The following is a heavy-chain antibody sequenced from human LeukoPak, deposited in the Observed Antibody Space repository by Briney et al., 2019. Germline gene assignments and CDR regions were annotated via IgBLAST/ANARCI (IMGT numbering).Heavy chain of an antibody. V-gene: IGHV3-21*01. Sequence: TGGSLRLSCAASGFTFSSYSMNWVRQAPGKGLEWVSSISSSSSYIYYADSVKGRFTISRDNAKNSLYLQMNSLRAEDTAVYYCARESPSYYDSSGLWGQGTLVTVSS. CDR3: ARESPSYYDSSGL. J-gene: IGHJ4*02. CDR1: GFTFSSYS. CDR2: ISSSSSYI. D-gene: IGHD3-22*01.